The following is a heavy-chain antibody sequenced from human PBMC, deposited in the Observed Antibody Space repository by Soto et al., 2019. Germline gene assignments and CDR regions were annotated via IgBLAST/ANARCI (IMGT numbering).Heavy chain of an antibody. D-gene: IGHD6-19*01. CDR3: AREASAVISLDY. CDR1: GYTFTAYS. CDR2: FNPNSGDT. V-gene: IGHV1-2*02. J-gene: IGHJ4*02. Sequence: QVQLVHSEAEVKKPGASVKVSCKASGYTFTAYSMHWVRQAPGQGLEWVGWFNPNSGDTIYAQKFQGRVTLTRDTSIGTAYMELYSLTSDDTAVYYCAREASAVISLDYWGQGTLVTVS.